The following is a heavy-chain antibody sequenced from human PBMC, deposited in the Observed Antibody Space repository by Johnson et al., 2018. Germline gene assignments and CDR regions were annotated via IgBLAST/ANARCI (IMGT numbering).Heavy chain of an antibody. D-gene: IGHD3-10*01. Sequence: QVQLVESGAEVKKPGSSVKVSCKASGGTFSSYTISWVRQAPGQGLEWMGRIIPIFDTANYAQKFRGRVTITADESTSTASMELSSLRSEDTAVDSCARGRRFHLYGSGSYYKSGGGQAYYYYGMDVGGQGTTVTVSS. CDR1: GGTFSSYT. J-gene: IGHJ6*02. CDR3: ARGRRFHLYGSGSYYKSGGGQAYYYYGMDV. CDR2: IIPIFDTA. V-gene: IGHV1-69*18.